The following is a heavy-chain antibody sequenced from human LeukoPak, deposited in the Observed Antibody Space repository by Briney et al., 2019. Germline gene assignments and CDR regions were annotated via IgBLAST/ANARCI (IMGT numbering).Heavy chain of an antibody. CDR2: ISGSGGST. J-gene: IGHJ4*02. CDR1: GFTFSSYA. CDR3: ARSGSYSEKYYFDY. V-gene: IGHV3-23*01. D-gene: IGHD1-26*01. Sequence: QAGGSLRLSCAASGFTFSSYAMSWVRQAPGKGLEWVSAISGSGGSTYYADSVKGRFTISRDKSKNTLYLQMNSLRSEDTAVYYCARSGSYSEKYYFDYWGQGTLVTVSS.